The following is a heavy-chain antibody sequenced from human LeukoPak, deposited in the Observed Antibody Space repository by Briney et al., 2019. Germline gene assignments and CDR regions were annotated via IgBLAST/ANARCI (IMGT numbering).Heavy chain of an antibody. CDR2: IYSGGST. CDR1: GFTVSSNY. CDR3: ARVPPYYYGSGSFPSPNFDY. V-gene: IGHV3-66*01. D-gene: IGHD3-10*01. Sequence: GGSLRLSCAASGFTVSSNYMSWVRQAPGKGLEWVSVIYSGGSTYYADSVKGRFTISRDNSKNTLYLQMNSLRAEDTAVYYCARVPPYYYGSGSFPSPNFDYWGQGTLVTVSS. J-gene: IGHJ4*02.